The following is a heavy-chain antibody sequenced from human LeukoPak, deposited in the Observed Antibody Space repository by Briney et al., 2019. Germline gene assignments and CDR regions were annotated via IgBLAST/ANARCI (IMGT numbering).Heavy chain of an antibody. D-gene: IGHD5-12*01. V-gene: IGHV3-23*01. J-gene: IGHJ4*02. CDR2: ISGSGGST. CDR3: AKDPHAIVATVSEGDY. Sequence: PGGSLRLSCAASGFTFSSYAMSWVRQAPGKGLEWVSAISGSGGSTYYADSVKGRFTISRDNSKNTLYLQMNNLRAEDTAVYYCAKDPHAIVATVSEGDYWGQGTLVTVSS. CDR1: GFTFSSYA.